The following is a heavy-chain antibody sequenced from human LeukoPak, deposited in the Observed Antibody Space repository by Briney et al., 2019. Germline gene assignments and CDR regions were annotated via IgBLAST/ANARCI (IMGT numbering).Heavy chain of an antibody. CDR2: IFYSGST. Sequence: MSSETLSLTCTVSGGSISSSSYCWGWIRQSPGKGLEWIGSIFYSGSTYYNPSLKSRVTISIDTSENQFSLKLSSVTAADTAVYYCATTPALAVAGTLDPKEWGQGTLVTVSS. D-gene: IGHD6-19*01. CDR1: GGSISSSSYC. J-gene: IGHJ4*02. CDR3: ATTPALAVAGTLDPKE. V-gene: IGHV4-39*01.